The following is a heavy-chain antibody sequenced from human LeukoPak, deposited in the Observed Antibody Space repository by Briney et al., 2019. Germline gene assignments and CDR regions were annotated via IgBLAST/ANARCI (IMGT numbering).Heavy chain of an antibody. CDR3: ASLISSWDAFDI. CDR1: GGSISSGGYS. V-gene: IGHV4-30-4*08. CDR2: IYYSGST. Sequence: SETLSFTCAVSGGSISSGGYSWSWIRQPPGTGLEWIGYIYYSGSTYYNPSLKSRVTISVDTSKNQFSLKLSSVTAADTAVYFCASLISSWDAFDIWGQGTMVTVSS. D-gene: IGHD6-6*01. J-gene: IGHJ3*02.